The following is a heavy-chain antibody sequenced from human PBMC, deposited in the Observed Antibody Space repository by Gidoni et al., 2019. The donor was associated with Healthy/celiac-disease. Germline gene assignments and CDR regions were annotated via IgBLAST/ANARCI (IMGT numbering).Heavy chain of an antibody. V-gene: IGHV3-23*01. J-gene: IGHJ4*02. CDR2: IRGSGGST. Sequence: EVQLLESGGGLVQPGGSLRLSCEASGFTFSSYAMSWVRQAPGEGLAWVSAIRGSGGSTYYADSVKGRFTISRDNSKNTLYLQMNSLGAEDTAVYYCAKDFEGPTVVTQPDYWGQGTLVTVSS. D-gene: IGHD2-15*01. CDR3: AKDFEGPTVVTQPDY. CDR1: GFTFSSYA.